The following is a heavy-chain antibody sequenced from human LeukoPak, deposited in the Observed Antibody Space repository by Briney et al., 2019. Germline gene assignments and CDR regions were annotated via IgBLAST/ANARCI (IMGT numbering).Heavy chain of an antibody. V-gene: IGHV1-24*01. J-gene: IGHJ4*02. CDR3: ATSPSQLGYWTKGVCHFQDY. D-gene: IGHD2-8*01. Sequence: ASGTVSCTVSAYTLTELSMHWVRQAPGQGREWMGGFHPEDGETIYAQKLHGRVPVTEDTSTDTTYMELSHLRSQDTAGYYCATSPSQLGYWTKGVCHFQDYWGEATLVTVSS. CDR1: AYTLTELS. CDR2: FHPEDGET.